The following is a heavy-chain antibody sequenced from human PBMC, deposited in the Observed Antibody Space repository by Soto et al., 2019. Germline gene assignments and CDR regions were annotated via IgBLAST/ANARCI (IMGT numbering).Heavy chain of an antibody. V-gene: IGHV3-30*18. Sequence: QVQLVESGGGVVQPGRSLRFSCAASGFTFSSYGMHWVRQAPGKGLEWVAVISYDGSNKYYADSVKGRFTISRDNSKNTLYLQMNSLRAEDTAVYYCAKDLVGSGYCGGDCSHYGRDVWGQGTTVTVSS. CDR2: ISYDGSNK. CDR1: GFTFSSYG. J-gene: IGHJ6*02. CDR3: AKDLVGSGYCGGDCSHYGRDV. D-gene: IGHD2-21*02.